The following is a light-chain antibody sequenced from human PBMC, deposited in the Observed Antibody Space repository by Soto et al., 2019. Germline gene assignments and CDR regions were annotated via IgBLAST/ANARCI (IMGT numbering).Light chain of an antibody. CDR3: QQYSSYSQFT. J-gene: IGKJ3*01. CDR2: KAS. CDR1: QSIKNW. V-gene: IGKV1-5*03. Sequence: DIQMTQSPSTPSASVGDRVTITCRASQSIKNWLAWYQQKPGEAPKLLIYKASTLESGVPSRFSGSGSGTEFTLTISCLQPDDVATYYCQQYSSYSQFTFGPGTKVDIK.